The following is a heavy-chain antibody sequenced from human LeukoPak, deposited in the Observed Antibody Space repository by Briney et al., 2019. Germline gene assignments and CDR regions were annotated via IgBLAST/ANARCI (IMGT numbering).Heavy chain of an antibody. V-gene: IGHV1-18*01. Sequence: ASVKVSCKASGGTFSSYAISWVRQAPGQGLEWMGWISAYNGNTNYAQKLQGRVTMTTDTSTSTAYMELRSLRSDDTAVYYCARDAGITMVRGVYYYYGMDVWGKGTTVTVSS. CDR3: ARDAGITMVRGVYYYYGMDV. D-gene: IGHD3-10*01. CDR2: ISAYNGNT. J-gene: IGHJ6*04. CDR1: GGTFSSYA.